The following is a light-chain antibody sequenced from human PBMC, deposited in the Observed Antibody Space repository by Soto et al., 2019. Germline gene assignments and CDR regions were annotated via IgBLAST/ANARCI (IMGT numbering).Light chain of an antibody. CDR1: SSDVGGYNY. V-gene: IGLV2-14*01. Sequence: QSALTQPASVSGSPGQSITISCTGTSSDVGGYNYVSWYQQHPGKAPKLMIYDVSNRPSGVSNRFSGSKSGNTASLTISGLRAEDEADYYCSSYTSSSTLSWVFGGGTKLTVL. J-gene: IGLJ3*02. CDR2: DVS. CDR3: SSYTSSSTLSWV.